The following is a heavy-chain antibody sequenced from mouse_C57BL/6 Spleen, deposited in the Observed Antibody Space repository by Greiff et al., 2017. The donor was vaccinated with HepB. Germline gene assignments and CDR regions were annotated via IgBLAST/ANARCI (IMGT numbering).Heavy chain of an antibody. V-gene: IGHV1-52*01. J-gene: IGHJ4*01. CDR1: GYTFTSYW. CDR3: ARGGSGDYAMDY. D-gene: IGHD1-3*01. CDR2: IDPSDSET. Sequence: VKLQQPGAELVRPGSSVKLSCKASGYTFTSYWMHWVKQRPIQGLEWIGNIDPSDSETHYNQKFKDKATLTVDKSSSTAYMQLSSLTSEDSAVYYCARGGSGDYAMDYWGQGTSVTVSS.